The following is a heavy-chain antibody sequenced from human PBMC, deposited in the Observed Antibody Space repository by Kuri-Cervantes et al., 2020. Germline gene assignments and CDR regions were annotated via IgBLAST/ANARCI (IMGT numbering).Heavy chain of an antibody. CDR1: GFTFSSYG. CDR2: IGPAGDT. J-gene: IGHJ2*01. V-gene: IGHV3-13*01. D-gene: IGHD3-22*01. CDR3: ARGEYYYDSSGPKGYFDL. Sequence: GESLKIFCAASGFTFSSYGMHWVRQATGKGLEWVSAIGPAGDTYYPGSVKGRFTISRENAKNSLYLQMNSLRAGDTAVYYCARGEYYYDSSGPKGYFDLWGRGTLVTVSS.